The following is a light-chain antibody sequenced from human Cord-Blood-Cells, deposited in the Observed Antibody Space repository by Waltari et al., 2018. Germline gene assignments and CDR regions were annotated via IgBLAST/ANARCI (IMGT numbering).Light chain of an antibody. J-gene: IGKJ3*01. CDR2: DAS. CDR1: QDISNY. CDR3: QQYDNLPFT. V-gene: IGKV1-33*01. Sequence: DIQMTQSPSSLSASVGDRVTITCQASQDISNYLNWYQQKPGKAPKLLIYDASNLETGVASRFSGSGSGTDFTFTISSLQPEEIATYYCQQYDNLPFTFGPGTKVDIK.